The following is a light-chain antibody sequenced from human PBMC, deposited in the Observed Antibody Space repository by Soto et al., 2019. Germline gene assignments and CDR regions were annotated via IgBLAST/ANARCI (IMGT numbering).Light chain of an antibody. V-gene: IGLV2-14*01. Sequence: QSALTQPASVSGSPGQSITISCTGTRSDIGGYDYVSWYQHHPGKAPKLILYEVTNRPSGVSDRFSGSRSGNTASLTISGLQAEDGADYYCHSYTSSSTYVFGTGTNLTVL. CDR3: HSYTSSSTYV. J-gene: IGLJ1*01. CDR2: EVT. CDR1: RSDIGGYDY.